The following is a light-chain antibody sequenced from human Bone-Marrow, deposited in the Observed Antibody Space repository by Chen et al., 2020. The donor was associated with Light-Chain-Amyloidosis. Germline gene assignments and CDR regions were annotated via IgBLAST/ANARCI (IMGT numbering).Light chain of an antibody. CDR2: GSS. CDR1: QTISSNY. CDR3: QQYGTSPLT. J-gene: IGKJ4*01. V-gene: IGKV3-20*01. Sequence: EIVLTQSPGTLSLSPGEGANLSCRASQTISSNYLTWYQQKFGQATRLLIYGSSSRATGIPDRFTGSGSGTDFTLTINRLKPEDFAMYYCQQYGTSPLTFGGGTKVEIK.